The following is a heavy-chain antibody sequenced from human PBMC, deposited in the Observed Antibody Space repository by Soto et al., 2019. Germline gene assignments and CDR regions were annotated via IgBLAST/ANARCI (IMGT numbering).Heavy chain of an antibody. CDR1: GFTFSSYG. V-gene: IGHV3-30*18. D-gene: IGHD6-19*01. CDR2: ISYDGSNK. Sequence: PGGSLRLSCAASGFTFSSYGMHWVRQAPGKGLEWVAVISYDGSNKYYADSVKGRFTISRDNSKNTLYLQMNSLRAEDTAVYYCAKETKQWLVSGVAFDISGQVTMVTVSS. J-gene: IGHJ3*02. CDR3: AKETKQWLVSGVAFDI.